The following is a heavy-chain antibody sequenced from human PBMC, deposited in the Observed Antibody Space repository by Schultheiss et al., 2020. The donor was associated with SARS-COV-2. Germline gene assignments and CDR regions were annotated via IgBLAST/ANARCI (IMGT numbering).Heavy chain of an antibody. CDR1: GYTFTSYA. Sequence: ASVKVSCKASGYTFTSYAMHWVRQAPGQRLEWMGWSNAGNGNTKYSQEFQGRVTMTTDTSTSTAYMELRSLRSDDTAVYYCARVRSYDSSYYGMDVWGQGTTVTVSS. CDR3: ARVRSYDSSYYGMDV. CDR2: SNAGNGNT. V-gene: IGHV1-3*02. J-gene: IGHJ6*02. D-gene: IGHD3-3*01.